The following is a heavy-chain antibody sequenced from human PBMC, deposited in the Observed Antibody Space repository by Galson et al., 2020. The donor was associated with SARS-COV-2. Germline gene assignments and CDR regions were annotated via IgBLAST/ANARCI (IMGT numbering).Heavy chain of an antibody. V-gene: IGHV4-31*03. CDR1: SDTISSGGYY. CDR2: LFYSGST. D-gene: IGHD3-10*01. CDR3: ARDGGYGSGIYYLPY. J-gene: IGHJ4*02. Sequence: SETLSLTCTVSSDTISSGGYYWSCIRQHPEKSLEWVGYLFYSGSTNYNPSLKSRVTVSVDTSKNQFSLKLSSGTAADTAVYYCARDGGYGSGIYYLPYWGQGTLVTVSS.